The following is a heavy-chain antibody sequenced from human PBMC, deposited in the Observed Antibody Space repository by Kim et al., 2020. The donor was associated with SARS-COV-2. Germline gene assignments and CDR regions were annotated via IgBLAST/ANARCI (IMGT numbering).Heavy chain of an antibody. V-gene: IGHV3-33*06. CDR2: IWYDGSNK. Sequence: GGSLRLSCAASGFTFSSYGMHWVRQAPGKGLEWVAVIWYDGSNKYYADSVKGRFTISRDNSKNTLHLQMNSLRAEDTAVYYCAKWAYTPIVGATLYYFDYWGQRALVSDSS. J-gene: IGHJ4*02. D-gene: IGHD1-26*01. CDR1: GFTFSSYG. CDR3: AKWAYTPIVGATLYYFDY.